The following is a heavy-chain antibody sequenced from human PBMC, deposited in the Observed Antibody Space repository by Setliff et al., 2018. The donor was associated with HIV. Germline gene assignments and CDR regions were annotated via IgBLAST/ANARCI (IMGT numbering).Heavy chain of an antibody. J-gene: IGHJ4*02. CDR3: AKPRLYNSALEN. CDR1: GFTVSSYY. D-gene: IGHD1-1*01. V-gene: IGHV3-66*02. CDR2: IYSDGNT. Sequence: GGSLRLSCAASGFTVSSYYMSWVRQAPGKGLEWVSTIYSDGNTYHADSVKGRFTLSRDNSKNTLYLQMNSLTPEDTAVYYCAKPRLYNSALENWGQGTLVTVSS.